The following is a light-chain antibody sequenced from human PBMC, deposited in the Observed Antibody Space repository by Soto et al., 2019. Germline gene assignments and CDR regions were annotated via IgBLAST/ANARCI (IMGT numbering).Light chain of an antibody. CDR3: HQASSFPLT. V-gene: IGKV1-12*01. Sequence: DIQMTQSPSSVSASVGDTVTITCRASQVISSWLAWYQHKPGRAPKLLIYKASNLQPGVPSRFSGSGSEADYTFTLTIRNLQPEDFATYYRHQASSFPLTFGGGTKVEIK. CDR2: KAS. CDR1: QVISSW. J-gene: IGKJ4*01.